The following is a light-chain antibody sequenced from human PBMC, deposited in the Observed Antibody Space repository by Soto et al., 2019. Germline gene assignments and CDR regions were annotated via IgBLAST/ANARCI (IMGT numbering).Light chain of an antibody. CDR2: GAS. CDR1: QSVASN. Sequence: EIVMTQSPASLSVSPGDGATLSCRASQSVASNVAWYQQKPGQGPRLLIHGASTRAVGVPARFSGSGSGTDCTLTISSLQSEDFAVYYCQQYHNWPPQYTFGQGTKLQIK. V-gene: IGKV3-15*01. CDR3: QQYHNWPPQYT. J-gene: IGKJ2*01.